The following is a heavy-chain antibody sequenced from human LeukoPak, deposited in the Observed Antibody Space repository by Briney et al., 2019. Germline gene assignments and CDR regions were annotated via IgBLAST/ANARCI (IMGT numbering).Heavy chain of an antibody. D-gene: IGHD6-13*01. CDR2: LYSGGST. J-gene: IGHJ5*02. CDR1: GFTVSSNY. CDR3: ARVELGYNWFDP. Sequence: PGGSLRLSCAASGFTVSSNYMNWVRRAPGKGLEWVSALYSGGSTYYADSVKGRFTISRDNSKNTLDLQMNGLRVEDTAVYYCARVELGYNWFDPWGQGTLVTVSS. V-gene: IGHV3-66*01.